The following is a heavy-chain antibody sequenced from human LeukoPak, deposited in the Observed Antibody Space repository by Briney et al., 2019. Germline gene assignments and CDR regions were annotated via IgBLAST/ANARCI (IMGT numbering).Heavy chain of an antibody. CDR3: ARAGYYGSGSGRRKWGNYYYMDV. Sequence: SETLSLTCAVYGGSFSGYYWSWIRQPPGKGLEWIGEINHSGSTNYNPSLKGRVTISVDTSKNQFSLKLSSVTAADTAVYYCARAGYYGSGSGRRKWGNYYYMDVWGKGTTVTVSS. V-gene: IGHV4-34*01. J-gene: IGHJ6*03. CDR2: INHSGST. D-gene: IGHD3-10*01. CDR1: GGSFSGYY.